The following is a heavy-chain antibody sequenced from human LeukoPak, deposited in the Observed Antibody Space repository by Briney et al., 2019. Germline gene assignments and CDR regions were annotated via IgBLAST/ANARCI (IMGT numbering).Heavy chain of an antibody. CDR1: GYSISSGHY. V-gene: IGHV4-38-2*02. CDR3: ARSDGDYEVLHY. D-gene: IGHD4-17*01. CDR2: IYHSGST. J-gene: IGHJ4*02. Sequence: PSETLSLTCTVSGYSISSGHYWGWIRQPPGKGLEWIGSIYHSGSTYYNPSLKSRVTISVDTSKNQFSLKLSSVTAADTAVYYCARSDGDYEVLHYWGQGTLVTVSS.